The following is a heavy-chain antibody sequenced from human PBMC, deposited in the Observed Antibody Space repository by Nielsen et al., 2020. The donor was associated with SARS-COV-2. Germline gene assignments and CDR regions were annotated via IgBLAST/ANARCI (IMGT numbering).Heavy chain of an antibody. D-gene: IGHD2-2*01. CDR3: ARDTYYCSSTGWRSYYYYYGMDV. V-gene: IGHV1-3*01. J-gene: IGHJ6*02. Sequence: WVRQAPGQRLEWMGWINAGNGNTKYSQKFQGRVTITRDTSASTAYMELSSLRSEDTAVYYCARDTYYCSSTGWRSYYYYYGMDVWGQGTTVTVSS. CDR2: INAGNGNT.